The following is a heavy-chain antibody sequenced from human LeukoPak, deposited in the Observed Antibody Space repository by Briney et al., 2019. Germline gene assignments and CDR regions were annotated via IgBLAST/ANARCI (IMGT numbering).Heavy chain of an antibody. V-gene: IGHV1-69*13. CDR3: ARDPEAYCGGDCYSNAFDI. CDR2: IIPIFGTA. CDR1: GGTFSSYA. J-gene: IGHJ3*02. D-gene: IGHD2-21*02. Sequence: ASVKVSCKTSGGTFSSYAISWVRQAPGQGLEWMGGIIPIFGTANYAQKFQGRVTITADESTSTAYMELSSLRSEDTAVYYCARDPEAYCGGDCYSNAFDIWGQGTMVTVSS.